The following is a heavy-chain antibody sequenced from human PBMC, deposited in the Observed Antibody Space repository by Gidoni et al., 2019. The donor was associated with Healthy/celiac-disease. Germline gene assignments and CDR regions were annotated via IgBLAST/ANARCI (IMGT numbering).Heavy chain of an antibody. Sequence: EVQLVESGGGLFQPGGSLTLSCAASGFIVSSNYMSWVRQAPGKGLEWGSVIYSGCSTYYADSVKGRFTISRDNSKTTLYLQMNSLRAEDTAVYYCAREQWLVDDAFDIWGQGTMVTVSS. J-gene: IGHJ3*02. CDR2: IYSGCST. CDR3: AREQWLVDDAFDI. D-gene: IGHD6-19*01. V-gene: IGHV3-66*02. CDR1: GFIVSSNY.